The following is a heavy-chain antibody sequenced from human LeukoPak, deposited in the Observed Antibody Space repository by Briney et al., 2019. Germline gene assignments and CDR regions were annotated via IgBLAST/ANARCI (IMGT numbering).Heavy chain of an antibody. CDR2: IKQDGSEK. CDR1: GITSSNYW. J-gene: IGHJ4*02. CDR3: AKWDLFWSFDY. Sequence: GGSLRLSCAASGITSSNYWMSWVRQAPGKGLEWVANIKQDGSEKYYVDSVKGRFTISRDDAMNSLYLQMNSLRAEDTAVYYCAKWDLFWSFDYWGQGTLVTVSS. V-gene: IGHV3-7*02. D-gene: IGHD1-26*01.